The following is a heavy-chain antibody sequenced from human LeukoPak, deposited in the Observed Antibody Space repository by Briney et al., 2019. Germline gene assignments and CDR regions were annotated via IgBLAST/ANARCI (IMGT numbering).Heavy chain of an antibody. CDR1: GFSLSSYW. CDR3: ATYSGAHHKTFDD. Sequence: GGSLRLSCAASGFSLSSYWMSWVRQAPGKGLEWVANIKQDESEKDYVDSVKGRFTISRDNAKNSMYLQMSSLRAEDTAVYYCATYSGAHHKTFDDWGQGTLVTVSS. D-gene: IGHD1-26*01. J-gene: IGHJ4*02. V-gene: IGHV3-7*03. CDR2: IKQDESEK.